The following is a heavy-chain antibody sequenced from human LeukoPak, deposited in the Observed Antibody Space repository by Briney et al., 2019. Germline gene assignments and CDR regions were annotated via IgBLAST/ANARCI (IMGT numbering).Heavy chain of an antibody. CDR2: IKQDGSEK. CDR1: GFTFSDYY. V-gene: IGHV3-7*01. D-gene: IGHD4-23*01. CDR3: AREVTPYY. Sequence: GGSLRLSCVASGFTFSDYYMTWVRQPPGKGLEWVANIKQDGSEKYYVDSVKGRFTISRDNAKNSLFLQMNSLRAEDTAVYYCAREVTPYYWGQGTLVTVSS. J-gene: IGHJ4*02.